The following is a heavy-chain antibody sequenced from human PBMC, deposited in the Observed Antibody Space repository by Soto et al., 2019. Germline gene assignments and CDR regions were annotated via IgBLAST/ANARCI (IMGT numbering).Heavy chain of an antibody. D-gene: IGHD4-17*01. J-gene: IGHJ6*02. Sequence: GESLKISCAASGFTFSSYAMSWVRQAPGKGLEWVSAISGSGGSTYYADSVKGRFTISRDNSKNTLYLQMNSLRAEDTAVYYCAKAVSYYYYYYGMDVWGQGTTVTVSS. CDR3: AKAVSYYYYYYGMDV. CDR1: GFTFSSYA. V-gene: IGHV3-23*01. CDR2: ISGSGGST.